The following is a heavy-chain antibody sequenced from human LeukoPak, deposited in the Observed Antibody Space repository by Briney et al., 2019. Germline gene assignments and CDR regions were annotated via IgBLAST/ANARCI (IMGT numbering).Heavy chain of an antibody. CDR1: GYTLTSYD. V-gene: IGHV1-8*01. CDR3: ARWTVWIQLWLRRGSGDFDI. CDR2: MNPNSGNT. J-gene: IGHJ3*02. D-gene: IGHD5-18*01. Sequence: ASVKVSCKASGYTLTSYDINWVRQATGQGLEWMGWMNPNSGNTGYAQKFQGRVTMTRNTSISTAYMELSSLRSEDTAVYYCARWTVWIQLWLRRGSGDFDIWGQGTMVTVSS.